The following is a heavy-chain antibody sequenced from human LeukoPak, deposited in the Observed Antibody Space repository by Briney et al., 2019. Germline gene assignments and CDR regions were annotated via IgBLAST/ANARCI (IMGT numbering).Heavy chain of an antibody. D-gene: IGHD3-22*01. CDR1: GFTYSRCW. Sequence: GGSLRLSCAASGFTYSRCWMHWVRQAPGKGLVWVSRINSDGSSTIYADSVKGRFTISRDNAKNTLYLQMNRLRAEDTAVYYCARGTDYYDSSGYYSFGYWGQGTLVTVSS. CDR2: INSDGSST. CDR3: ARGTDYYDSSGYYSFGY. J-gene: IGHJ4*02. V-gene: IGHV3-74*01.